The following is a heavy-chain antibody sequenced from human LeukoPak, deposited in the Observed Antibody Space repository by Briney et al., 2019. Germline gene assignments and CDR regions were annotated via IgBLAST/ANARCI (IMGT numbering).Heavy chain of an antibody. J-gene: IGHJ4*02. V-gene: IGHV3-30*04. CDR1: GFTFSSYA. D-gene: IGHD6-13*01. CDR2: ISYDGSNK. Sequence: PGGSLRLSCAASGFTFSSYAMHWVRQAPGKGLEWVAVISYDGSNKYYADSVKGRFTISRDNSKNTLYLQMNSLRAEDTAVYYCAKSHDSSSWYSPSPDYWGQGTLVTVSS. CDR3: AKSHDSSSWYSPSPDY.